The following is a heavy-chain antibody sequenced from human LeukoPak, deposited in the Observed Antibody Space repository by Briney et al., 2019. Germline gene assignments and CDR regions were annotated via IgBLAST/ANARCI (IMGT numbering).Heavy chain of an antibody. D-gene: IGHD3/OR15-3a*01. CDR1: GGSISSSSYY. CDR2: IHYSGST. CDR3: ARQTGSGLFILP. Sequence: SETLSLTCTVSGGSISSSSYYWGWIRQPPGKGLEWIGSIHYSGSTNYNPSLKSRVTISVDTSKNQFSLRLTSVTAADTAVYYCARQTGSGLFILPGGQGTLVTVSS. V-gene: IGHV4-39*01. J-gene: IGHJ4*02.